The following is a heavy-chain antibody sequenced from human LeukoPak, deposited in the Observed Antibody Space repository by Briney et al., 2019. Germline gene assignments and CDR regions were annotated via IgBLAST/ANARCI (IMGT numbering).Heavy chain of an antibody. Sequence: PGGSLRLSCAASGFTVSSNYMSGVRQAPGKGLEWVSVIYRGGSTSYPDSVKARFTISRDNSKNSLYLQMNSLRAEDTAVYYCARGIVGALDAFDIWGQGTMVTVSS. D-gene: IGHD1-26*01. J-gene: IGHJ3*02. V-gene: IGHV3-66*01. CDR2: IYRGGST. CDR3: ARGIVGALDAFDI. CDR1: GFTVSSNY.